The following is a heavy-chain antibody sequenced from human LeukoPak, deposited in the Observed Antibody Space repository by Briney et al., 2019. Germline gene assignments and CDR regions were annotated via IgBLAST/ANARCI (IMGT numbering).Heavy chain of an antibody. V-gene: IGHV3-23*01. CDR2: ISGSGGST. J-gene: IGHJ4*02. Sequence: GGSLRLSCAASGFTFSSYAMSWVRQAPGKGLEWVSAISGSGGSTYYADSVQGRFTISRDNSKNTLYLQMSSLRAEDTAVYYCAKDDSTGYYYFDCWGQGTLVTVSS. CDR3: AKDDSTGYYYFDC. CDR1: GFTFSSYA. D-gene: IGHD3-22*01.